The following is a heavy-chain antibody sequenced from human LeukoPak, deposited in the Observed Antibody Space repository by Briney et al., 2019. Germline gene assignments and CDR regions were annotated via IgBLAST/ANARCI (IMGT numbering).Heavy chain of an antibody. J-gene: IGHJ4*02. V-gene: IGHV4-34*01. Sequence: SETLSLTCAVYGGSISGYYWSWIRQPPGKGLEWIGEINHSGSTNYNPSLKSRITISVDTSKNQFSLEVSSVTAADTAVYYCARGGYSGLDYSIWGQGTLVTVSS. CDR2: INHSGST. CDR3: ARGGYSGLDYSI. D-gene: IGHD5-12*01. CDR1: GGSISGYY.